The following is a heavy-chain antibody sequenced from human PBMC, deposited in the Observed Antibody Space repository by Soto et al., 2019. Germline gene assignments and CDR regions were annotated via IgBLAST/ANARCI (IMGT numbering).Heavy chain of an antibody. D-gene: IGHD2-15*01. V-gene: IGHV3-23*01. CDR3: AKENLAAAYAATSAFDF. CDR1: GVTFSSYA. J-gene: IGHJ4*02. CDR2: IDGSGFDT. Sequence: VQLLESGGGLVHPGGSLKLACKVSGVTFSSYAMGWVRQTPETGLEWVSGIDGSGFDTSYADSVKGRFTISRDNSEDNLYLHMKNLKGEDKGRNYCAKENLAAAYAATSAFDFWGPGNLGTVTS.